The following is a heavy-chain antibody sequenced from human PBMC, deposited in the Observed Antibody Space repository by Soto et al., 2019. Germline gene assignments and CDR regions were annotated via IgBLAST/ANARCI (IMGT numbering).Heavy chain of an antibody. Sequence: QITLKESGPTLVKPTQTLTLTCRFSGFSLSTSEAGVGWIRQPPGKGLEWLALIYWDDDKEYSPSLRSRLTITKDTSKNQVVLIMTNLDPTDTATYYCAHGSGWLFDYWGQGTLVTVSS. V-gene: IGHV2-5*02. D-gene: IGHD6-19*01. CDR1: GFSLSTSEAG. CDR3: AHGSGWLFDY. J-gene: IGHJ4*02. CDR2: IYWDDDK.